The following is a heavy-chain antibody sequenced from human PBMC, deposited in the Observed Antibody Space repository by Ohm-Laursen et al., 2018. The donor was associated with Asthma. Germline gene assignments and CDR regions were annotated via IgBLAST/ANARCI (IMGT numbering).Heavy chain of an antibody. CDR1: GGSISSGGYY. Sequence: TLSLTCTVSGGSISSGGYYWSWIRQHPGKGLEWIGYIYYSGSTYYNPSLKSRVTISVDTSKNQFSLKLSSVTAADTAVYYCARWGYGGNPRGGGFDYWGQGTLVTVSS. J-gene: IGHJ4*02. CDR2: IYYSGST. CDR3: ARWGYGGNPRGGGFDY. D-gene: IGHD4-23*01. V-gene: IGHV4-31*03.